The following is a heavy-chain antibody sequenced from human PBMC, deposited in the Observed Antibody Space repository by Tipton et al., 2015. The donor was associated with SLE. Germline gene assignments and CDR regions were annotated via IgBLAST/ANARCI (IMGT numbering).Heavy chain of an antibody. CDR2: LSISGDNT. J-gene: IGHJ4*02. CDR1: GFTFNNYA. Sequence: GSLRLSCAASGFTFNNYAMNWVRQAPGKGLEWVSSLSISGDNTYYADSVKGRFTISRDNSKNTLFLQMNSLRAEDTAVYYCAKAPSYMTTVAVHCWGQGTLVTVSS. D-gene: IGHD4-23*01. CDR3: AKAPSYMTTVAVHC. V-gene: IGHV3-23*01.